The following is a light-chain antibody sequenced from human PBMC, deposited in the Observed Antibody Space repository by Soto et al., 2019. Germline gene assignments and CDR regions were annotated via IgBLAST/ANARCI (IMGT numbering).Light chain of an antibody. CDR2: AAS. J-gene: IGKJ4*01. CDR1: QSISSN. Sequence: DIQMTQSPSSLSASVGDRVTITCRASQSISSNLNWYQQKPGKAPKLLIYAASSLQSGVPSRFIGSGSGTDFPLTISSLQPEDFATYYCQQSYSTPLLTFGGGTKVEIK. V-gene: IGKV1-39*01. CDR3: QQSYSTPLLT.